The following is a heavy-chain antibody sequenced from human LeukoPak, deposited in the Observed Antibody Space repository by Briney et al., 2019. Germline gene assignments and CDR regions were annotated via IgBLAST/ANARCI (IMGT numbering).Heavy chain of an antibody. Sequence: SVKVSCKASGGTFSSYAISWVRQAPGQGLEWMGGIIPIFGTANYAQKFQGRVTITADESTSTAYMELSSLRSEDTAVYYCARPFTVAATKSDDYGDYLSGIAWGDWGQGNLVTVSS. CDR3: ARPFTVAATKSDDYGDYLSGIAWGD. V-gene: IGHV1-69*01. CDR2: IIPIFGTA. D-gene: IGHD4-17*01. J-gene: IGHJ4*02. CDR1: GGTFSSYA.